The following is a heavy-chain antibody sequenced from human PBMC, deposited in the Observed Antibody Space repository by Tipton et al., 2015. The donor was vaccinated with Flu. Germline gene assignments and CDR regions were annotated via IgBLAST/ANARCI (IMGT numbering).Heavy chain of an antibody. CDR2: ISHDGDNK. D-gene: IGHD6-19*01. V-gene: IGHV3-30*18. CDR1: GFAFSSYG. J-gene: IGHJ6*02. CDR3: AKDLAGMYYFYGMDV. Sequence: SLRLSCAASGFAFSSYGMHWVRQAPGKGLEWVAAISHDGDNKYYAGSVGGRFTISRDKSKNTLYLQMNSLRTEDTAVYYCAKDLAGMYYFYGMDVWGQGTTVTVSS.